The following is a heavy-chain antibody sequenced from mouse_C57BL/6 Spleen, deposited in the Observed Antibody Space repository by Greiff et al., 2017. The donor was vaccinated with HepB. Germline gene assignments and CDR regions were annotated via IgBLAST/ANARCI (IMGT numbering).Heavy chain of an antibody. CDR2: IDPSDSET. CDR1: GYTFTSYW. D-gene: IGHD2-5*01. Sequence: QVQLQQPGAELVRPGSSVKLSCKASGYTFTSYWMHWVKQRPIQGLEWIGNIDPSDSETHYNQKFKDKATLTVDKSSSTAYMQLSSLTSEDSAVYYCARGNANYSNPYYYAMDYWGQGTSVTVSS. J-gene: IGHJ4*01. CDR3: ARGNANYSNPYYYAMDY. V-gene: IGHV1-52*01.